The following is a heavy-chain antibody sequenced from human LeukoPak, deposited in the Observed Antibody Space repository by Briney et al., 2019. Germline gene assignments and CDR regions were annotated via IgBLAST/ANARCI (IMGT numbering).Heavy chain of an antibody. CDR1: GFTFSTFD. CDR3: AKLSGWTGWFFDY. Sequence: GGSLRLSCAASGFTFSTFDISWVRQAPGKGLEWVSAISKSGDNSYYADSVKGRFTISRDNSKNTIYLQMNSLRVEDTAVYYCAKLSGWTGWFFDYWAQETGHTVSS. J-gene: IGHJ4*02. V-gene: IGHV3-23*01. D-gene: IGHD6-19*01. CDR2: ISKSGDNS.